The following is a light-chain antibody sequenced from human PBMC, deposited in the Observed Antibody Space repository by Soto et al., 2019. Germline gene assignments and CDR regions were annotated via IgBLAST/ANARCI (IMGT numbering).Light chain of an antibody. CDR3: CSFAGSYSYV. CDR1: SSDVGRYDY. Sequence: QSVLTQPRSVSGSPGQSVTISCTGTSSDVGRYDYVSWYQQYPGEAPKLIIYDVTERPSGVPDRFSGSKSGNTASLTTSGLRAEDEAAYSCCSFAGSYSYVFGSGTKVTV. V-gene: IGLV2-11*01. J-gene: IGLJ1*01. CDR2: DVT.